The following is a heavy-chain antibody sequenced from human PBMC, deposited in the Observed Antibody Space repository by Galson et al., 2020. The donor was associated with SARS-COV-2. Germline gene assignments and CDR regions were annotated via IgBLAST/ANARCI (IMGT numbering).Heavy chain of an antibody. Sequence: TGGSLRLSCAASGFTFSTYGTHWVRQAPGKGLEWVALIWYDGSNKYYADSVKGRFTISRDNSKNTLYLQMNSLRAEDTAVYYCARVDYYGSGSPLDYWGQGTLVTVSS. V-gene: IGHV3-33*01. CDR2: IWYDGSNK. D-gene: IGHD3-10*01. CDR1: GFTFSTYG. J-gene: IGHJ4*02. CDR3: ARVDYYGSGSPLDY.